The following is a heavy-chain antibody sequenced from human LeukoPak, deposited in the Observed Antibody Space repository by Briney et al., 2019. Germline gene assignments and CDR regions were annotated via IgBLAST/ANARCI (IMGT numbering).Heavy chain of an antibody. V-gene: IGHV1-69*01. CDR1: GGSFSSYA. J-gene: IGHJ4*02. CDR3: ARDPLRIVGATNYFDY. Sequence: SVKVSCKASGGSFSSYAISWVRQAPGQGLEWMGGIIPIFGTANYAQKFQGRVTITADESTSTAYMELSSLRSEDTAVYYCARDPLRIVGATNYFDYWGQGTLVTVSS. CDR2: IIPIFGTA. D-gene: IGHD1-26*01.